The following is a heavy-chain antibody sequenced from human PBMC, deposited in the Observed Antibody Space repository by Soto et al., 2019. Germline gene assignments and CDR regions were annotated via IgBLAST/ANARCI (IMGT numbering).Heavy chain of an antibody. CDR3: VRLIGNSWLDY. D-gene: IGHD3-22*01. V-gene: IGHV6-1*01. Sequence: PSQTLSLTCAISGDRVSSSSVTWNWIRQSPSRGLEWLGRTYYRSKWYNDYAESVKSRITINPDTSKNQFSLHLNSVTPEDTAVYYCVRLIGNSWLDYWGRGTLVTVSS. CDR1: GDRVSSSSVT. J-gene: IGHJ4*02. CDR2: TYYRSKWYN.